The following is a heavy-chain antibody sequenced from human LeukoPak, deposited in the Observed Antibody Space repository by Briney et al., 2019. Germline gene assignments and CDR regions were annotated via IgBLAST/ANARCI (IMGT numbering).Heavy chain of an antibody. V-gene: IGHV4-30-4*08. CDR1: GGSISSGDYF. D-gene: IGHD3-3*01. CDR3: ARGVRYDFWSGYCFDY. CDR2: IYYSGST. J-gene: IGHJ4*02. Sequence: SQTLSLTCTVSGGSISSGDYFWSWIRQPPGKGLEWIGYIYYSGSTYYNPSLKSRVTISVDMSKNQFSLKLSSVTAADTAVYYCARGVRYDFWSGYCFDYWGQGTLVTVSS.